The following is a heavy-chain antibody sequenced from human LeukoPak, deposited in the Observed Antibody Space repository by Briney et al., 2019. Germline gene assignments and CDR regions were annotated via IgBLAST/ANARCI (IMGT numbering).Heavy chain of an antibody. Sequence: SVKVSCKASGGSFGNYAISWVRQAPGHGLEWIGGIIPIYGTRNYAQKFQGRVTITTDESTSSVYMDLSSLTSEDTAICYCARGRRPTDISIFLTPYYYHLDAWGRGTTVTVS. CDR2: IIPIYGTR. V-gene: IGHV1-69*05. D-gene: IGHD2/OR15-2a*01. CDR1: GGSFGNYA. J-gene: IGHJ6*03. CDR3: ARGRRPTDISIFLTPYYYHLDA.